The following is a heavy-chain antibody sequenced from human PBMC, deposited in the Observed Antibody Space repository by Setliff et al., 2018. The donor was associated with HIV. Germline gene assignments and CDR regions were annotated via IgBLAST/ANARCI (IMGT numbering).Heavy chain of an antibody. J-gene: IGHJ4*02. D-gene: IGHD2-2*01. V-gene: IGHV3-21*04. Sequence: GGSLRLSCAASGFTFSTYRMNWVRQAPGKGLEWVSSISSSSSYIYYADSLKGRFTISRDNAKNSLYLQMNSLRAEDTAVYYCARPSPLGGDSTTPYDYWGQGTLVTVSS. CDR1: GFTFSTYR. CDR2: ISSSSSYI. CDR3: ARPSPLGGDSTTPYDY.